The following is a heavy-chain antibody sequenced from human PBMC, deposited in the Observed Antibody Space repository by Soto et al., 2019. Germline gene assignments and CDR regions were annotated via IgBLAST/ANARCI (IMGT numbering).Heavy chain of an antibody. CDR1: EYTFTAYY. J-gene: IGHJ5*01. Sequence: QVQLVQSGAEVKKPGASVKLSCKSSEYTFTAYYIHWVRQAPGQGLEWMGLINPSGGSTSYAQKFQGRVTMTRDTSTSTVYMELSSLRSEDTAVYYCATAAYSTSWYDFWGQGTLVTVSS. D-gene: IGHD6-13*01. CDR2: INPSGGST. V-gene: IGHV1-46*01. CDR3: ATAAYSTSWYDF.